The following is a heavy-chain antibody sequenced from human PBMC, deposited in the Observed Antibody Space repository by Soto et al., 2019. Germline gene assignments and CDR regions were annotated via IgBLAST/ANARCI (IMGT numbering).Heavy chain of an antibody. D-gene: IGHD3-10*01. V-gene: IGHV3-73*01. Sequence: GGSLRLSCVASGFSFGGSAMHWVRQASGKGLEWVGRIRSKGNNYATEYGASVKGRFTISRDDSKNTAYLHMNSLQTEDTAAYYCTAHRSSFTMRRGFIIGDYYYTGMDVRGQGTTVTVSS. CDR2: IRSKGNNYAT. CDR3: TAHRSSFTMRRGFIIGDYYYTGMDV. CDR1: GFSFGGSA. J-gene: IGHJ6*02.